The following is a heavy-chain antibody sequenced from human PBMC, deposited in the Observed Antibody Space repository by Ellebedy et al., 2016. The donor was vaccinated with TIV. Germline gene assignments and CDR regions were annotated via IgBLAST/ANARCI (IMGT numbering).Heavy chain of an antibody. CDR1: GVSFDRYG. J-gene: IGHJ4*02. Sequence: GGSLRLXCEVPGVSFDRYGMNWVRQAPGKGLQWVSTISGSGTTAYYADSVRGRFTISRDNSKNTLYLQMNSLRAEDTAVYYCAKADCSGGRCCSDYWGQGTLVIVSS. V-gene: IGHV3-23*01. D-gene: IGHD2-15*01. CDR2: ISGSGTTA. CDR3: AKADCSGGRCCSDY.